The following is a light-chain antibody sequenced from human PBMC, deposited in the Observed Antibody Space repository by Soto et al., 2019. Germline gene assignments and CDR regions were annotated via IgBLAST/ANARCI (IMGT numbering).Light chain of an antibody. V-gene: IGKV3-20*01. Sequence: EFVLTQSPGSLSLSPGERATLSCRASQSVSSDYLAWYQQKPGQAPRLVIYGASSRATGIPDRFSGSGSGSDFTLTISRLEPEDFAVDYCQQYGSSPFTFGQGTEVKIK. CDR1: QSVSSDY. J-gene: IGKJ2*01. CDR3: QQYGSSPFT. CDR2: GAS.